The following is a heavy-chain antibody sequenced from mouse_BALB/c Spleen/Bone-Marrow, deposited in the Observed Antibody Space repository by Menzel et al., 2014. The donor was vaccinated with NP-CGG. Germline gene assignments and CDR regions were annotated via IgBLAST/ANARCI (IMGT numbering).Heavy chain of an antibody. V-gene: IGHV7-3*02. Sequence: EVQLVESGGGLVQPGGSLRLSCTTSGFTFTDYYMSWVRQPPGKALEWLAFIRNKAYGYTTEYSASVRGRFTISRDNSQSILYLQMNTLRAEDSATCYCARFPMDYWGQGTSVTVSS. CDR1: GFTFTDYY. CDR2: IRNKAYGYTT. CDR3: ARFPMDY. J-gene: IGHJ4*01.